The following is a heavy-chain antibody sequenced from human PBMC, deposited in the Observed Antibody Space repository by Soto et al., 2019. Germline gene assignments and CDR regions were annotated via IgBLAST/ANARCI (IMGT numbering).Heavy chain of an antibody. D-gene: IGHD2-21*02. CDR2: ISYDGSKI. Sequence: GGSPRLSCAASGFTFNNYAMHWVRQAPGKGLEWVADISYDGSKIYYSDSVKGRFIISRDNAENSLYLQMNSLRAEDTAVYYCVSHTCPDCHSIGYWGLGTLVTVSS. J-gene: IGHJ4*02. CDR3: VSHTCPDCHSIGY. V-gene: IGHV3-30-3*01. CDR1: GFTFNNYA.